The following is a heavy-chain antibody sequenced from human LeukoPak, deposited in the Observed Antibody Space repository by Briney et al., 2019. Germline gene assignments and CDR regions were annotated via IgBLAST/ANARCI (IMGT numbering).Heavy chain of an antibody. CDR2: LYYSGST. J-gene: IGHJ4*02. V-gene: IGHV4-39*01. D-gene: IGHD5-12*01. CDR3: ARQAISGYDPPPFDS. CDR1: GGSISSSTYY. Sequence: PSETLSLTCTVSGGSISSSTYYWGWIRQPSGKGLEWIGNLYYSGSTYYNPSLKSRVTISVDTSKNQFSLKLSSVTAADTAVYYCARQAISGYDPPPFDSWGQGTLVTVSS.